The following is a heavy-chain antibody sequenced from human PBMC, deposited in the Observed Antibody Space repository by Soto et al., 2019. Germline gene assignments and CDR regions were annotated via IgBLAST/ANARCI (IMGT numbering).Heavy chain of an antibody. J-gene: IGHJ5*02. CDR1: GGSFSGCY. CDR3: ARAPYSSYMGRYWFGFDP. Sequence: SETLSLTCAVYGGSFSGCYWSWIRQPPGKGLEWIGETNHSGSTNYNPSLKSRVTISVDTSKNQFSLKLSSVTAADTAVYYCARAPYSSYMGRYWFGFDPWGQGTLVTVTS. V-gene: IGHV4-34*01. CDR2: TNHSGST. D-gene: IGHD6-6*01.